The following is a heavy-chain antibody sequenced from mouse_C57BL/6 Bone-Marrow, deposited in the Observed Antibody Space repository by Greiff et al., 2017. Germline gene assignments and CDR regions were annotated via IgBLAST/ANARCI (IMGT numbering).Heavy chain of an antibody. D-gene: IGHD2-13*01. J-gene: IGHJ3*01. CDR2: INPYNGGT. V-gene: IGHV1-19*01. CDR3: ARGGLLTFAY. CDR1: GYTFTDYY. Sequence: VQLQQSGPVLVKPGASVKMSCKASGYTFTDYYMNWVKQSHGKSLEWIGVINPYNGGTSYNQKFKGKATLTVDKSSSTAYMELNSLTSEDSAVYYCARGGLLTFAYWGQGTLVTVSA.